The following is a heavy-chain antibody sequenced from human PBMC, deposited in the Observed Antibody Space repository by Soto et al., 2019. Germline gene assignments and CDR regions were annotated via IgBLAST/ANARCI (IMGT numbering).Heavy chain of an antibody. D-gene: IGHD3-22*01. Sequence: GSLRLSCSASGFAFSSYAMHWVRQAPGKGLEYVSSISTNGGSTHYADSVKGRFTISRDNSKNTQYLQMSSLRADDTAVYYCAKHSDYFDSSGYYSHFDYWGQGTLLTVSS. CDR2: ISTNGGST. CDR1: GFAFSSYA. CDR3: AKHSDYFDSSGYYSHFDY. V-gene: IGHV3-64D*06. J-gene: IGHJ4*02.